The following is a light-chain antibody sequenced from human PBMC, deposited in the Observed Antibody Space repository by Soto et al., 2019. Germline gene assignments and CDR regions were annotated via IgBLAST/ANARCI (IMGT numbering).Light chain of an antibody. V-gene: IGKV1-5*03. CDR2: GAS. J-gene: IGKJ1*01. CDR3: QQYNDYWS. Sequence: DIQMTQSPSFLSASVGDRVTITCRASRGLNTWLAWYQHKPGKAPKLLIHGASTLESGVPSRFSGSGSGTEFTLTISSLQPDDFATYYCQQYNDYWSFGQGTKVDIK. CDR1: RGLNTW.